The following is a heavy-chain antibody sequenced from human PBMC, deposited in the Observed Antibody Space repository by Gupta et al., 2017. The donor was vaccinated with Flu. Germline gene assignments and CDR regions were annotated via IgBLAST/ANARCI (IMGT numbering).Heavy chain of an antibody. CDR1: ASSFRRYG. CDR3: ARDLGYQMLLNRFDY. V-gene: IGHV3-33*01. J-gene: IGHJ4*02. CDR2: IWHDGNNK. D-gene: IGHD2-2*01. Sequence: QVQLVESGGGAVQPGRSLRLSCVAPASSFRRYGVPWVRLAPGKGLEWVAVIWHDGNNKYYADSVKGRFTISRDNSKNTLYLQMSSLRAEDTAVYFCARDLGYQMLLNRFDYWGQGTLVTVSS.